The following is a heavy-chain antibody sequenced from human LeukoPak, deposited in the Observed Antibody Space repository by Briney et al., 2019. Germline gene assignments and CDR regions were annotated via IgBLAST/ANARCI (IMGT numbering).Heavy chain of an antibody. CDR2: INHSGST. D-gene: IGHD1-1*01. Sequence: PSETLSLTCALSGGSFSGYYWSWVRQPPGKGLEWIAQINHSGSTNYYPYPKSRGTISLEKSKKQFSLRLMTVPAADAAAYYSAGRFSWTRGGQGSLVAASS. CDR3: AGRFSWTR. CDR1: GGSFSGYY. J-gene: IGHJ4*02. V-gene: IGHV4-34*01.